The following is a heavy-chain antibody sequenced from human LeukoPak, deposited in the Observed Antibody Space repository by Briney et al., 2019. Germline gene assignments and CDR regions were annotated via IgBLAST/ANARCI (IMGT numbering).Heavy chain of an antibody. CDR1: GASISTSAYY. CDR3: ARPGSSGWYTGNWFDP. V-gene: IGHV4-39*01. CDR2: IYDSGIT. D-gene: IGHD6-19*01. Sequence: PSETLSLTCTVSGASISTSAYYWGWIRQPPGKGLEWIGSIYDSGITYYNPSLKSRVIISVDTSKNQFSLKLSSVTAADTAVYYCARPGSSGWYTGNWFDPWGQGTLVTVSS. J-gene: IGHJ5*02.